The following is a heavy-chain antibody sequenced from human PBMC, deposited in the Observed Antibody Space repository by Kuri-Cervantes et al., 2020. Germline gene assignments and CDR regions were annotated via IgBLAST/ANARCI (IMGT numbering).Heavy chain of an antibody. J-gene: IGHJ6*02. V-gene: IGHV3-74*01. CDR2: INSDGSST. D-gene: IGHD2-2*01. Sequence: GGSLRLSCAASGFTFSSYWMHWVRQAPGKGLVWVSRINSDGSSTSYADSVKGRFTISRDNSKNTLYLQMNSLRAEDTAVYYCAKDIVPAALYGMDVWGQGTTVTVSS. CDR3: AKDIVPAALYGMDV. CDR1: GFTFSSYW.